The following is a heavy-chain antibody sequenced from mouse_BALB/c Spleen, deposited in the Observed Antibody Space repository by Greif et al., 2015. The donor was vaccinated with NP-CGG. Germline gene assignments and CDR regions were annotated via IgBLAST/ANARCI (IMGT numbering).Heavy chain of an antibody. D-gene: IGHD2-3*01. CDR3: ARYDGYYYYAMDY. J-gene: IGHJ4*01. CDR2: ISSGGGNT. Sequence: EVQGVESGGGLVKPGGSLKLSCAASGFAFSSYDMSWVRQTPEKRLEWVAYISSGGGNTYYPDTVKGRFTISRDNAENTLYLQMSSLKSEDTAMYYCARYDGYYYYAMDYWGQGTSVTVSS. CDR1: GFAFSSYD. V-gene: IGHV5-12-1*01.